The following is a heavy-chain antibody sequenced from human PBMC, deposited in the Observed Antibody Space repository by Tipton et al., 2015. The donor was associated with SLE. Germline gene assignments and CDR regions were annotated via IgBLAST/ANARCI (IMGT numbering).Heavy chain of an antibody. Sequence: TLSLTCTVSGDSVTSYFWSWIRQAPGKGLEWIGYIYFTGSTNYNPSLKSRVTISVDTSKNQFSLKLRSVTAADTALYYCARVADVYNTNWYFDLWGRGTLVTVSS. V-gene: IGHV4-59*02. D-gene: IGHD5-24*01. CDR1: GDSVTSYF. CDR2: IYFTGST. CDR3: ARVADVYNTNWYFDL. J-gene: IGHJ2*01.